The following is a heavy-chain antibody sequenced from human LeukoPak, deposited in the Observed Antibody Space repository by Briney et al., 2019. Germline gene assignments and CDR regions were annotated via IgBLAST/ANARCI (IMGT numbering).Heavy chain of an antibody. D-gene: IGHD6-19*01. CDR2: ISGSGGST. V-gene: IGHV3-23*01. J-gene: IGHJ3*02. CDR1: GFTFSSYA. CDR3: AKDRYSSGWYDAFDI. Sequence: HAGGSLRLSCAASGFTFSSYAMSWVRQAPGKGLEWVSAISGSGGSTYYADSVKGRFTISRDNSKNTLYLQMNSLRAEDTAVYYCAKDRYSSGWYDAFDIWGQGTMVTVSS.